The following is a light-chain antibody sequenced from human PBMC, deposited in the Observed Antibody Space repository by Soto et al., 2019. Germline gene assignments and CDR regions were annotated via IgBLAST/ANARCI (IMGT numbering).Light chain of an antibody. V-gene: IGLV2-8*01. J-gene: IGLJ1*01. CDR2: EVS. CDR3: SSYAGSNNYV. Sequence: QSVLAQPASVSGSPGQSITISCTGTSSDIGNFRLVSWYQQHPGKVPKVVMFEVSKRPSGVPDRFSGSKSGNTASLTVSGLQAEDEADYYCSSYAGSNNYVFGTGTKVTVL. CDR1: SSDIGNFRL.